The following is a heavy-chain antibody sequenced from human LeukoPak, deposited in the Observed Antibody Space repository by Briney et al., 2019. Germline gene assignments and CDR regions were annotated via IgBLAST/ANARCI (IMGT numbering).Heavy chain of an antibody. CDR2: ISSSGSTI. D-gene: IGHD5-18*01. J-gene: IGHJ5*02. Sequence: PGGSLRLSCAASGFTFSDYYMSWIRQAPGKGLEWVSYISSSGSTIYYADSVKGRFTISRDNAKNSLYLQMNSLRAEDTAVYYCARDLGSGGEWWQISYGSRWFDPWGQGTLVTVSS. V-gene: IGHV3-11*01. CDR1: GFTFSDYY. CDR3: ARDLGSGGEWWQISYGSRWFDP.